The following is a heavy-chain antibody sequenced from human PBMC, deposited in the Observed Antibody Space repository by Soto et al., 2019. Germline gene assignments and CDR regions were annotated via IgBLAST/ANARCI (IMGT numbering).Heavy chain of an antibody. CDR1: GGSISSSDYY. J-gene: IGHJ4*02. V-gene: IGHV4-39*07. CDR2: IYYSGSA. CDR3: AREGLTASFDY. D-gene: IGHD7-27*01. Sequence: SETLSLTCTVSGGSISSSDYYWGWIRQPPGKGLEWIGNIYYSGSASYNPSLKNQVTISVDRSKNQFSLKLSSLTAADTAVYYCAREGLTASFDYWGQGALVTVSS.